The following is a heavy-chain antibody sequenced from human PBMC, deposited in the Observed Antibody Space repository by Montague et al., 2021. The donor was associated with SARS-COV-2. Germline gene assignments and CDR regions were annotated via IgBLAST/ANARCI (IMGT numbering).Heavy chain of an antibody. CDR3: ARGMAPEGRWFDS. D-gene: IGHD2-2*01. CDR2: IFVGAST. V-gene: IGHV4-4*07. Sequence: SETLSLTCSVSGGSISGYYWSWDRQAAGKRLEWIGRIFVGASTDYNPSLMSRFSLSGDKSKNQFSLKVTSVTAADTAVYYCARGMAPEGRWFDSWGQGMLVTVSS. J-gene: IGHJ5*01. CDR1: GGSISGYY.